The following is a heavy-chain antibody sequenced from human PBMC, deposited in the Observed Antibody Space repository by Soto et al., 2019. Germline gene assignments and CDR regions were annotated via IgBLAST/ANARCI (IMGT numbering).Heavy chain of an antibody. CDR1: GYTFTSYD. D-gene: IGHD6-13*01. CDR2: MNPNSGNT. J-gene: IGHJ5*02. Sequence: ASVKVSCKASGYTFTSYDINWVRQATGQGLEWMGWMNPNSGNTNYAQKLQGRVTMTTDTSTSTAYMEMRSLRSDDTAVYYCARDFFIAAAGTTWFDPWGQGTLVTVSS. CDR3: ARDFFIAAAGTTWFDP. V-gene: IGHV1-18*01.